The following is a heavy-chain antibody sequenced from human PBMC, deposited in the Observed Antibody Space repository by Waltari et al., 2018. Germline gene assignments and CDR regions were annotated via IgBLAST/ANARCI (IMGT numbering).Heavy chain of an antibody. V-gene: IGHV1-2*02. J-gene: IGHJ4*02. CDR3: ARGFYGDYVPDI. Sequence: QVQLVQSRPQVKKPGASVKVSCKAFGYRFTDHVIHWLRQAPGQGFEWMGWINPNSGETNSAQKFQVRVSLTRDTSISTAYMEVNGLTSDDTAVYYCARGFYGDYVPDIWGQGTLVAVSS. CDR2: INPNSGET. D-gene: IGHD4-17*01. CDR1: GYRFTDHV.